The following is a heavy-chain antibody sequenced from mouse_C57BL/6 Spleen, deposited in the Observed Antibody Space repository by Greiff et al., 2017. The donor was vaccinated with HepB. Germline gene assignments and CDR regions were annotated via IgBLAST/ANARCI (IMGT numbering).Heavy chain of an antibody. J-gene: IGHJ3*01. CDR3: TRGGSISWVAY. Sequence: EVKLVESGEGLVKPGGSLKLSCAASGFTFSSYAMSWVRQTPEKRLEWVAYISSGGDYIYYADTVKGRFTISRDIARNTLYLQMSSLKSEDTAMYYCTRGGSISWVAYWGQGTLVTVAA. V-gene: IGHV5-9-1*02. CDR2: ISSGGDYI. D-gene: IGHD3-1*01. CDR1: GFTFSSYA.